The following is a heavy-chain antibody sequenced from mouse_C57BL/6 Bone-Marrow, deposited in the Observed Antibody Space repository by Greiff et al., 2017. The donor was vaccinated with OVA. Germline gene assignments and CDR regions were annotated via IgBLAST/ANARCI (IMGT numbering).Heavy chain of an antibody. CDR3: ANGSRELAY. J-gene: IGHJ3*01. CDR2: IYPRSGNT. CDR1: GYTFTSYG. D-gene: IGHD1-1*01. V-gene: IGHV1-81*01. Sequence: QVQLQQSGAELARPGASVKLSCKASGYTFTSYGISWVKQRTGQGLEWIGEIYPRSGNTYYNEKFKGKATLTADKSSSTAYMELRSLTSEDSAVYLCANGSRELAYWGQGTLVTVSA.